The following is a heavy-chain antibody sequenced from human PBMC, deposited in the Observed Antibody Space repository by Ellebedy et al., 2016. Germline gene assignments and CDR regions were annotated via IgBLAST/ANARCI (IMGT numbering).Heavy chain of an antibody. Sequence: GESLKISCAASGFTFTSYAMHWVRQAPVRGLEWVEVTSYEGSDKYHADSVKGRFTISRDNSKNTVYLQMNSLRAEDTAVYYCARDKGAGYCSGGTCYSFGYWGQGTLVTVSS. CDR1: GFTFTSYA. J-gene: IGHJ4*02. CDR3: ARDKGAGYCSGGTCYSFGY. CDR2: TSYEGSDK. V-gene: IGHV3-30*04. D-gene: IGHD2-15*01.